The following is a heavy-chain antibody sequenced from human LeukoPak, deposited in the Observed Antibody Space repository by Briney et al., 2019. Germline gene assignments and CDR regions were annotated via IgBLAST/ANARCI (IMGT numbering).Heavy chain of an antibody. Sequence: GGSLRLSCAASGFTFRSYAMNWVRQSPGKGLEWVSSISYGDGTAFYAGSVKGRFTVSRDNSRSTLYLQMASLRAEDTAVYYCAKDRGCTGYDSGGIDFWGQGILVTVSS. CDR1: GFTFRSYA. CDR2: ISYGDGTA. J-gene: IGHJ4*02. CDR3: AKDRGCTGYDSGGIDF. D-gene: IGHD5-12*01. V-gene: IGHV3-23*01.